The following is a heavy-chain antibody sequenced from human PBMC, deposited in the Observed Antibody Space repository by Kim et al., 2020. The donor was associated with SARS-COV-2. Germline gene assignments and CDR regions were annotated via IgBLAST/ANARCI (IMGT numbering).Heavy chain of an antibody. Sequence: SETLSLTCTVSGGSISSSSYYWGWIRQPPGKGLEWNGSLYYSGSTYYNPSLKSRVTISVDTSKNQFSLKLSSVTAADTAVYYLARHGGRSIVLEVYAGY. CDR1: GGSISSSSYY. V-gene: IGHV4-39*01. J-gene: IGHJ4*03. CDR2: LYYSGST. D-gene: IGHD2-8*02. CDR3: ARHGGRSIVLEVYAGY.